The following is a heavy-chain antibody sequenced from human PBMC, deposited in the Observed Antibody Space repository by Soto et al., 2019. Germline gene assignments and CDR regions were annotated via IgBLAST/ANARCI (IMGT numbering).Heavy chain of an antibody. D-gene: IGHD2-21*02. Sequence: GGSLRLSCAASGFTFSSYAMSWVRQAPGKGLEWVAVVSSDGTNKYYSDSVKGRFTISRDNSKNTLYLQMNGLRAEDTALYFCARDGAVVVTALLDFWGQGALVTVSS. CDR1: GFTFSSYA. V-gene: IGHV3-30-3*01. CDR2: VSSDGTNK. CDR3: ARDGAVVVTALLDF. J-gene: IGHJ4*02.